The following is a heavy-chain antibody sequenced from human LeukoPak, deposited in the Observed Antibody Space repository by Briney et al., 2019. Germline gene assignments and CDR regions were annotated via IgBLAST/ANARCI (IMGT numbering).Heavy chain of an antibody. CDR1: GGSFSGYY. CDR3: ASHSSGYSK. Sequence: SETLSLTCAVYGGSFSGYYWSWIRHPPGKGLEWIGEINHSGSTNYNPSLKSRVTISVDTSKNQFSLKLSSVTAADTAVYYCASHSSGYSKWGQGTLVTVSS. V-gene: IGHV4-34*01. CDR2: INHSGST. J-gene: IGHJ4*02. D-gene: IGHD3-22*01.